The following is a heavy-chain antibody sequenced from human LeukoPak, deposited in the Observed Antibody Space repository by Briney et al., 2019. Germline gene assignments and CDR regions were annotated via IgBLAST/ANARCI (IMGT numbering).Heavy chain of an antibody. D-gene: IGHD2-2*02. CDR2: MSSSSSYI. CDR1: GFTFSSYS. CDR3: ASYGSMCSSTSCYTGLFDY. J-gene: IGHJ4*02. Sequence: PGGSLRLSCAASGFTFSSYSMNWVRQAPGKGLEWVSSMSSSSSYIYYADSVKGRFTSSRDNDKNSLYLQMNRLRAEDTAVSYCASYGSMCSSTSCYTGLFDYWGQGTLVTVSS. V-gene: IGHV3-21*01.